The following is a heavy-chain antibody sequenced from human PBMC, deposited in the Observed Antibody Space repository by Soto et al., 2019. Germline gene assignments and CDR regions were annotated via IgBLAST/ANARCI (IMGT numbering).Heavy chain of an antibody. V-gene: IGHV3-23*01. CDR3: AKKGVPAASVGNWFDP. Sequence: ESGGGLVQPGGSLRLSCAASGFTFSSYAMSWVRQAPGKGLEWVSAISGSGGSTYYADSVKGRFTISRDNSKNTLYLQMNSLRAEDTAVYYCAKKGVPAASVGNWFDPWGQGTLVTVSS. CDR2: ISGSGGST. D-gene: IGHD2-2*01. J-gene: IGHJ5*02. CDR1: GFTFSSYA.